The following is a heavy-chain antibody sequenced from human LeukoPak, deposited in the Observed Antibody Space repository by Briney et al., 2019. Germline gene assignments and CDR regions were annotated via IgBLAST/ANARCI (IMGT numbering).Heavy chain of an antibody. CDR3: ARVGPRFLYYYYGMDV. V-gene: IGHV4-34*01. J-gene: IGHJ6*02. Sequence: PSETLSLTCAVYGGSFSGYYWSWIRQLPGKGLEWIGEINHSGSTNYNPSLKSRVTISVDTSKNQFSLKLSSVTAADTAVYYCARVGPRFLYYYYGMDVWGQGTTVTVSS. CDR1: GGSFSGYY. CDR2: INHSGST. D-gene: IGHD2-21*01.